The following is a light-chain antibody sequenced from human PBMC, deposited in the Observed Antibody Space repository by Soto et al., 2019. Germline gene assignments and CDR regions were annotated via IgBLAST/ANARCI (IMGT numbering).Light chain of an antibody. CDR2: GAS. CDR3: QQYNTSPRT. J-gene: IGKJ5*01. V-gene: IGKV3-20*01. CDR1: QSVSSSF. Sequence: EIVLTPSPGTLSLSPVERATLSCRASQSVSSSFLAWYQQKAGQAPRLLIYGASSRATGIPDRFSGSGSGTDFTLTIGRLEPEDVAVYFCQQYNTSPRTFGRGTRLEIK.